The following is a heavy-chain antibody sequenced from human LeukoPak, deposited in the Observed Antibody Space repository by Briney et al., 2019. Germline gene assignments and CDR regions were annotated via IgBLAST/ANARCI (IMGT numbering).Heavy chain of an antibody. CDR2: IKSKTDGGTT. V-gene: IGHV3-15*01. CDR1: GFTFSNAW. J-gene: IGHJ4*02. D-gene: IGHD4-11*01. Sequence: PGGSLRLSCAAAGFTFSNAWMSWVRQAPGKGLEWVGRIKSKTDGGTTDYAAPVKGRFTISRDDSKNTLYLQMNSPKTEDTAVYYCTILKPVTCLYWGQGTLVTVCS. CDR3: TILKPVTCLY.